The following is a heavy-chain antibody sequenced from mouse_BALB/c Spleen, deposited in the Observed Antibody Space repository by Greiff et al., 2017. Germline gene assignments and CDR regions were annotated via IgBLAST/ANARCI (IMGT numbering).Heavy chain of an antibody. V-gene: IGHV14-3*02. J-gene: IGHJ4*01. D-gene: IGHD2-4*01. CDR2: IDPANGNT. CDR3: ARYDYDYAMDY. CDR1: GFNIKDTY. Sequence: EVKLQQSGAELVKPGASVKLSCTASGFNIKDTYMHWVKQRPEQGLEWIGRIDPANGNTKYDPKFQGKATITADTSSNTAYLQLSSLTSEDTAVYYCARYDYDYAMDYWGQGTSVTVSS.